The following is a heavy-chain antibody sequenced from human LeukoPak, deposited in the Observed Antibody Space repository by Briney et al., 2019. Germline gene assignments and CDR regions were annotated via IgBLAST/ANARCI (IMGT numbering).Heavy chain of an antibody. CDR3: ARGVHSYYFDY. CDR1: GDSVSSDSAA. D-gene: IGHD2-15*01. CDR2: TYYRSKWYN. V-gene: IGHV6-1*01. J-gene: IGHJ4*02. Sequence: SQTLSLTCAISGDSVSSDSAAWSWIRQSPSRGLEWLGRTYYRSKWYNDYAISVKSRITINPDTSKNQFSLQLNSVTPGDTAVYYCARGVHSYYFDYWGQGTRVTVSS.